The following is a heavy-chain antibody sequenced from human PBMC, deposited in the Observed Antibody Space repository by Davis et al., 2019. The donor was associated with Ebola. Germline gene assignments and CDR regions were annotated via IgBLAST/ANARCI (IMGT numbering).Heavy chain of an antibody. J-gene: IGHJ6*02. D-gene: IGHD5-12*01. CDR1: GFTFSSYW. Sequence: GGSLRLSCAASGFTFSSYWMNWVRQAPGKGLEWVANIKQDGSEKHYVDSVKGRFTISRDNAKNSVFLQMNSLRGEDTALYYCASGDGRGSSYDMDVWGQGTTVTVSS. CDR3: ASGDGRGSSYDMDV. CDR2: IKQDGSEK. V-gene: IGHV3-7*03.